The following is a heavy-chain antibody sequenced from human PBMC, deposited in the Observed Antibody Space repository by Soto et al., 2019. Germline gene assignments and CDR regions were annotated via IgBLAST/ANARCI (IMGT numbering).Heavy chain of an antibody. CDR2: ISGSGGST. V-gene: IGHV3-23*01. CDR3: AKDYSSGWYPKWFDP. D-gene: IGHD6-19*01. CDR1: GFTFSSYA. J-gene: IGHJ5*02. Sequence: PGGSLRLPCAASGFTFSSYAMSWVRQAPGKGLEWVSAISGSGGSTYYADSVKGRFTISRDNSKNTLYLQMNSLRAEDTAVYYCAKDYSSGWYPKWFDPWGQGTLVTVSS.